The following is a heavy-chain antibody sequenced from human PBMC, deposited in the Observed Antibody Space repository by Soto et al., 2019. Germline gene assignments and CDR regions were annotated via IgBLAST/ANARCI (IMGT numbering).Heavy chain of an antibody. CDR3: ARELIVGPAEYFQH. D-gene: IGHD1-26*01. CDR2: INQDGSEK. CDR1: GFTFSSYL. J-gene: IGHJ1*01. V-gene: IGHV3-7*01. Sequence: WGSLGLSCAVSGFTFSSYLMSWVRQTPGKGLEWVANINQDGSEKYYVDSVKGRFTISRDNAKNSLYLQMNSLRAEDTAVYYCARELIVGPAEYFQHWGQGTLVTVSS.